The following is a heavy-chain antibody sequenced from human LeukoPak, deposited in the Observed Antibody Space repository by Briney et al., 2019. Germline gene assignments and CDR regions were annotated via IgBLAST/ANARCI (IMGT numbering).Heavy chain of an antibody. CDR2: ISGNDDRT. D-gene: IGHD2-21*02. CDR3: AEDCGGDCYYDSVY. J-gene: IGHJ4*02. CDR1: GFTFSSYA. V-gene: IGHV3-23*01. Sequence: GGSLRLSCAASGFTFSSYAMHWVRQAPGKGLEWVSAISGNDDRTYYADSVKGRFTISRDNSKNTLYLQMNSLRAEDTAVYYCAEDCGGDCYYDSVYWGQGILVTVSS.